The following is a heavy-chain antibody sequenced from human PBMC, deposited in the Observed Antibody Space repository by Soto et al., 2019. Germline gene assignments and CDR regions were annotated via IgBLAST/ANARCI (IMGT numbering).Heavy chain of an antibody. CDR1: GFTFSSYG. J-gene: IGHJ6*02. D-gene: IGHD1-26*01. Sequence: QVQLVESGGGVVQPGRSLRLSCAASGFTFSSYGMHWVRQAPGKGLEWVAVIWYDGSNKYYADSVKGRFTISRDNSKNTLYLQMNSLRAEDTAVYYCARGKVGASLYYYYYGMDVWGQGTTVTVSS. CDR3: ARGKVGASLYYYYYGMDV. CDR2: IWYDGSNK. V-gene: IGHV3-33*01.